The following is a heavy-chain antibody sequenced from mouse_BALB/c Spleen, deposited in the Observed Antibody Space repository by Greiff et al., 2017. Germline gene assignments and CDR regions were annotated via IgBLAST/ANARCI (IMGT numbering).Heavy chain of an antibody. CDR2: ISSGGSYT. J-gene: IGHJ4*01. V-gene: IGHV5-9-3*01. CDR1: GFTFSSYA. Sequence: DVKLVESGGGLVKPGGSLKLSCAASGFTFSSYAMSWVRQTPEKRLEWVATISSGGSYTYYPDSVKGRFTISRDNAKNTLYLQMSSLRSEDTAMYYCVRGGKGPEYYAMDYWGQGTSVTVSA. CDR3: VRGGKGPEYYAMDY. D-gene: IGHD1-1*01.